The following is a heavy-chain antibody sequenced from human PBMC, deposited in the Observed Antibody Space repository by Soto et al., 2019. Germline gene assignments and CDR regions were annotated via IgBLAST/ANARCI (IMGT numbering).Heavy chain of an antibody. V-gene: IGHV3-21*01. D-gene: IGHD3-22*01. J-gene: IGHJ4*02. Sequence: HGGSLRLSCAASGFTFSSYSMNWVRQAPGKGLEWVSSISSSSSYIYYADSVKGRFTISRDNAKNSLYLQMNSLRAEDTAVYYCARGYYYDSSGYYFSVYWGQGTLVTVSS. CDR3: ARGYYYDSSGYYFSVY. CDR2: ISSSSSYI. CDR1: GFTFSSYS.